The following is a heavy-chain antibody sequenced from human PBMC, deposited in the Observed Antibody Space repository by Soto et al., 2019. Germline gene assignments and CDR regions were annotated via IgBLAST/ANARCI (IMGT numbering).Heavy chain of an antibody. V-gene: IGHV3-9*01. CDR2: LNWSGGRI. D-gene: IGHD6-6*01. CDR1: GFTFEHYG. Sequence: GGSLRLSCVVSGFTFEHYGMHWVRQAPGKGLEWVSGLNWSGGRIGYADSVTGRFTISRDNAKNSLDLQMNGLRAEDTALYYCVKDKAGYSNSFEYWGQGTLVTVSS. J-gene: IGHJ4*02. CDR3: VKDKAGYSNSFEY.